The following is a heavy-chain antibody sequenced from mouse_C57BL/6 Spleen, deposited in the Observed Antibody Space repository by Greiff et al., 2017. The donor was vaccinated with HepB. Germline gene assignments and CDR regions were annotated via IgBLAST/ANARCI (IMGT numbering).Heavy chain of an antibody. V-gene: IGHV1-18*01. CDR3: ARWLLPSYAMDY. CDR2: INPNNGGT. Sequence: VQLQQSGPELVKPGASVKIPCKASGYTFTDYNMDWVKQSHGKSLEWIGDINPNNGGTIYNQKFKGKATLTVDKSSSTAYMELRSLTSEDTAVYYCARWLLPSYAMDYWGQGTSVTVSS. CDR1: GYTFTDYN. J-gene: IGHJ4*01. D-gene: IGHD2-3*01.